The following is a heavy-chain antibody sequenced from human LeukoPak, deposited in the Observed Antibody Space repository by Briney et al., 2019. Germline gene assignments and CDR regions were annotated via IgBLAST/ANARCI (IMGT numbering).Heavy chain of an antibody. V-gene: IGHV1-2*04. J-gene: IGHJ6*04. Sequence: ASVKVSCKASGYTFTGYDMHWVRQAPGQGLEWMGWINPNSGGTNYAQKFQGWVTMTRDTSISTAYMELSRLRSDDTAVYYCARGRGTYCSSTSCYYYYYYGMDVWGKGTTVTVSS. CDR2: INPNSGGT. CDR3: ARGRGTYCSSTSCYYYYYYGMDV. CDR1: GYTFTGYD. D-gene: IGHD2-2*01.